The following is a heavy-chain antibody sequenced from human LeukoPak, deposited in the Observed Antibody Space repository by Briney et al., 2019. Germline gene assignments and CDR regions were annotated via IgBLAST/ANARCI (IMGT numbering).Heavy chain of an antibody. D-gene: IGHD1-14*01. Sequence: SETLSFTCAVSGGSISSGGYSWSWIRQPPGKGLEWIGYIYHSGSTYYNPSLKSRVTISVDRSKNQFSLKLSSVTAADTAVYYCASSKGFPDPYYFDYWGQGTLVTVSS. CDR1: GGSISSGGYS. V-gene: IGHV4-30-2*01. CDR2: IYHSGST. CDR3: ASSKGFPDPYYFDY. J-gene: IGHJ4*02.